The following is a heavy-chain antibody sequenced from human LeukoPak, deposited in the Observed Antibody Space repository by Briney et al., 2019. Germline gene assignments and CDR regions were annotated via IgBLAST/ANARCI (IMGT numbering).Heavy chain of an antibody. J-gene: IGHJ5*02. CDR2: IYYSGST. CDR1: GVSISSSNSY. Sequence: SETLSLTCTVSGVSISSSNSYWGWIRQPPGKGLEWIGSIYYSGSTYYNPSLKSRVTISVDTSKNQFSLKLSSVTAADTAMYYCARRESTTVTTVGWFDPWGQGTLVTVSS. D-gene: IGHD4-17*01. CDR3: ARRESTTVTTVGWFDP. V-gene: IGHV4-39*07.